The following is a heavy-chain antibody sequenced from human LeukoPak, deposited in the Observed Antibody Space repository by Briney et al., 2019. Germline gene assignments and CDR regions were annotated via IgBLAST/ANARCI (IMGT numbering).Heavy chain of an antibody. D-gene: IGHD2-15*01. CDR3: ARAQGVCSGGSCYSADAFDI. Sequence: GGSLRLSCAASGFTLSTYDMSWVRQAPGKGLEWVAVIWYDGSNKYYADSVKGRFTISRDNSKNTLYLQMNSLRAEDTAVYYCARAQGVCSGGSCYSADAFDIWGQGTMVTVSS. V-gene: IGHV3-33*08. CDR1: GFTLSTYD. J-gene: IGHJ3*02. CDR2: IWYDGSNK.